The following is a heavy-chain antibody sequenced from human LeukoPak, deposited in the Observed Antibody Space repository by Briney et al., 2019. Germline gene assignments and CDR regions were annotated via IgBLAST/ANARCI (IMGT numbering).Heavy chain of an antibody. D-gene: IGHD4-17*01. J-gene: IGHJ4*02. CDR3: AKDRDMTTVTGPDY. V-gene: IGHV3-48*01. CDR2: ISSSSSTI. CDR1: GFTFSSYW. Sequence: PGGSLRLSCAASGFTFSSYWMSWVRQAPGKGLEWVSYISSSSSTIYYADSVKGRFTISRDNAKNSLYLQMNSLRAEDTAVYYCAKDRDMTTVTGPDYWGQGTLVTVSS.